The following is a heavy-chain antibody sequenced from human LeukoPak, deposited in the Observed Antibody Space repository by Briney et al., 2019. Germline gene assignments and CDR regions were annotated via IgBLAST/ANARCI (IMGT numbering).Heavy chain of an antibody. D-gene: IGHD1-7*01. Sequence: GGSLRLSCAASGFTFSSYWMHWVRQAPGKGLVWVSRIHNEGTTTNYADSVKGRFTISRDNAKNTLYLQMNSLRAEDTAVYYCARVELRAWGAFDNRGQGTMVTVSS. CDR1: GFTFSSYW. CDR2: IHNEGTTT. J-gene: IGHJ3*02. V-gene: IGHV3-74*01. CDR3: ARVELRAWGAFDN.